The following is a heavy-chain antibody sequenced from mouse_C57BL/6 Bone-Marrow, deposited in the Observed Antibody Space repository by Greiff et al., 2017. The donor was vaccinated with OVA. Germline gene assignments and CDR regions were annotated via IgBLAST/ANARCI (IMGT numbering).Heavy chain of an antibody. D-gene: IGHD2-1*01. J-gene: IGHJ4*01. CDR3: AREASIYYGNCGGMDY. Sequence: EVQLQQSGPELVKPGASVKISCKASGYTFTDYYMNWVQQTHGKSLEWIGDINPNNGGTSYTQKFKGKALLTADNSSHTAYMELRSLTSEDSAVYYCAREASIYYGNCGGMDYWGQGTSVTVSS. CDR2: INPNNGGT. CDR1: GYTFTDYY. V-gene: IGHV1-26*01.